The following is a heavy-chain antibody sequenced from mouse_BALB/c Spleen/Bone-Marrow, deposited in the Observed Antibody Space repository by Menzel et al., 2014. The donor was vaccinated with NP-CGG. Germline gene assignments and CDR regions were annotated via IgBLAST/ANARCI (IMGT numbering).Heavy chain of an antibody. CDR3: ATARATSYAMDY. CDR1: VYTFTSYW. Sequence: VYLQQSGAELVKPWASEKLSCKASVYTFTSYWMHWVKQTPGQGLEWIGESDPSESYTNYNQKSKGKATLTVGKSSSTAYMQLSSLTSEDSAVYYCATARATSYAMDYWGQGTSVTVSS. J-gene: IGHJ4*01. CDR2: SDPSESYT. V-gene: IGHV1-69*02. D-gene: IGHD3-1*01.